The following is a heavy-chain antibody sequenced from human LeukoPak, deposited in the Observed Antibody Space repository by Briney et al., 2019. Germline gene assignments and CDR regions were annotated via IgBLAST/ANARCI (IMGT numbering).Heavy chain of an antibody. V-gene: IGHV4-4*02. Sequence: PSETLSLTCAVSGGSILTTNWWSWVRQPPGKGLEWIGEVHLSGASNYNPSLESRLTISVDTSKNQFSLKLTSVTAADTAIYYCAQSLGSGNWIGNWFDPWGQGTLVTVSS. CDR3: AQSLGSGNWIGNWFDP. CDR2: VHLSGAS. J-gene: IGHJ5*02. D-gene: IGHD1-1*01. CDR1: GGSILTTNW.